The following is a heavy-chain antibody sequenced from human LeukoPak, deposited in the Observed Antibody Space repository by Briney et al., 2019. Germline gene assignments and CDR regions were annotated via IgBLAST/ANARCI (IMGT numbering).Heavy chain of an antibody. Sequence: NPSETLSLTCSVSGASITSSRSYGAWIRKSPGKGLEWIGSISYSGDTYYNPSVESRVIISVDTSKNHFSLKLTSVTAADTAVYYCARVRGRDGYFDYWGQGTLVTVSS. CDR3: ARVRGRDGYFDY. V-gene: IGHV4-39*07. CDR1: GASITSSRSY. CDR2: ISYSGDT. D-gene: IGHD3-10*01. J-gene: IGHJ4*02.